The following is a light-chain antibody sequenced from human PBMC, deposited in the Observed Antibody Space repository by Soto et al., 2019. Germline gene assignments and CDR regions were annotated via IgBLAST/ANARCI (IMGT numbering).Light chain of an antibody. CDR1: SSDVSGYDF. J-gene: IGLJ1*01. CDR2: DVT. CDR3: SSYISSSTLEV. Sequence: SALTQPASVSGSPGQSITISCTGTSSDVSGYDFVSWFQQHPGKAPKLMIYDVTNRPSGVSDRFSGSKSANTASLTISGLQAEDEADYSCSSYISSSTLEVSGTGTKVPVL. V-gene: IGLV2-14*03.